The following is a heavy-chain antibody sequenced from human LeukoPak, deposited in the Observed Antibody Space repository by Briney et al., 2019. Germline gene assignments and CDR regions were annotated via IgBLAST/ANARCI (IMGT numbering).Heavy chain of an antibody. CDR2: ISSSGSTI. V-gene: IGHV3-48*03. CDR3: AGDFPGGYRDY. Sequence: PGGSLRLSCAASGFTFSSYEMNWVRQAPGKGLEWVSYISSSGSTIYYADSVKGRFTISRDNAKNSLYLQMNSLRAEDTAVYYCAGDFPGGYRDYWGQGTLVTVSS. D-gene: IGHD3-22*01. J-gene: IGHJ4*02. CDR1: GFTFSSYE.